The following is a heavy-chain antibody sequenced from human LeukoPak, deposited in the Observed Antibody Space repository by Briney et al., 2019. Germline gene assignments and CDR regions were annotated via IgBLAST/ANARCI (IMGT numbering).Heavy chain of an antibody. D-gene: IGHD3-10*01. CDR1: GGSISSYY. Sequence: SETLSLTCTVSGGSISSYYWSWIRQPPGKGLEWIGYIYYSGSTHYNPSLKSRVTISVDTSKNQSSLKLSSVTAADAAVYYCARLSGYYGSGIDYWGQGTLVTVSS. CDR3: ARLSGYYGSGIDY. V-gene: IGHV4-59*01. CDR2: IYYSGST. J-gene: IGHJ4*02.